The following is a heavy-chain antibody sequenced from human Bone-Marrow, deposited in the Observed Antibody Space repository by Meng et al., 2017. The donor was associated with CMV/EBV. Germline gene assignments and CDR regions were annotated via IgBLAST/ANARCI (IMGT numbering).Heavy chain of an antibody. D-gene: IGHD1-1*01. CDR3: ARGTRGTPADY. Sequence: SETLSLTCTVSGYSISSGYYWGWIRQPPGKGLEWIGSIYHSGSTYYNPSLKSRVTISVDTSKNQFSLKLSSVTAADTAVYYCARGTRGTPADYWGQGTLVTVSS. J-gene: IGHJ4*02. CDR1: GYSISSGYY. CDR2: IYHSGST. V-gene: IGHV4-38-2*02.